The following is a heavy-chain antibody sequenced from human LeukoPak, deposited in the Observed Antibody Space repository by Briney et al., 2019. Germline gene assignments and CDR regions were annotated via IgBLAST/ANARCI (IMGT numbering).Heavy chain of an antibody. CDR1: GFTFSSYG. J-gene: IGHJ4*02. D-gene: IGHD6-6*01. CDR3: ARDDGGSSSPDY. V-gene: IGHV1-46*01. CDR2: INPSGGST. Sequence: PGGSLRLSCAASGFTFSSYGMHWVRQAPGQGLEWMGIINPSGGSTSYAQKFQGRVTMTRDTSTSTVYMELSSLRSEDTAVYYCARDDGGSSSPDYWGQGTLVTVSS.